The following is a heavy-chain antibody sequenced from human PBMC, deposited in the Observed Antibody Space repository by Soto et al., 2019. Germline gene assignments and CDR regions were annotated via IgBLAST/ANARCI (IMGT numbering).Heavy chain of an antibody. J-gene: IGHJ6*02. CDR3: ARDRQFSHPRGGMDV. V-gene: IGHV3-30*03. CDR2: ISYDGSNK. D-gene: IGHD3-10*01. CDR1: GFTFSSYG. Sequence: LRLSCAASGFTFSSYGMHWVRQAPGKGLEWVAVISYDGSNKYYADSLKGRFTISRDNSKNTLSLQMNSLRAEDTAVYYCARDRQFSHPRGGMDVWGQGTTVTVSS.